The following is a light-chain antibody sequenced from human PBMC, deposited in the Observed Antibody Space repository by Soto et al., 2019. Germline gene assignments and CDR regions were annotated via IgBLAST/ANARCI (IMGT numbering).Light chain of an antibody. Sequence: DIQITHSPSTLSASVGDRVTITCRSSQRMSGFLAWYQQKPGKAPQLLISDASSLESGVPSRFSGGGSGTAFTLTISSLQPEDFATYYCQHYSSNSGTFGPGTKVDIK. J-gene: IGKJ1*01. CDR2: DAS. CDR1: QRMSGF. CDR3: QHYSSNSGT. V-gene: IGKV1-5*01.